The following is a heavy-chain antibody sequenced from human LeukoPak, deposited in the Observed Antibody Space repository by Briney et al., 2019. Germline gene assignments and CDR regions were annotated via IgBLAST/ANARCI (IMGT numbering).Heavy chain of an antibody. Sequence: PSGTLSLTCAVSGGSISSSCWWCWVRQPPGKGLEWNGELYDSGSTNYNPSLKSRVTISVDKSKNQFSLKLSSVTAADTAVYYCARSYIVVVPAAPRHYYGMDVWGKGTTVTVSS. CDR2: LYDSGST. J-gene: IGHJ6*04. V-gene: IGHV4-4*02. D-gene: IGHD2-2*01. CDR3: ARSYIVVVPAAPRHYYGMDV. CDR1: GGSISSSCW.